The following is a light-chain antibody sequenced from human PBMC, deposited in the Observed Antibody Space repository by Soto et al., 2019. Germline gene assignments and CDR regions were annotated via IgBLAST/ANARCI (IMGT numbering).Light chain of an antibody. CDR3: QQYDTWPPGVT. CDR1: QSVGSK. J-gene: IGKJ4*01. CDR2: GAS. V-gene: IGKV3-15*01. Sequence: EIVMTQFPATLSVSAGERATRSCRASQSVGSKLAWYQQKPGQAPRLLVYGASTRATDIPARFSASGSGTEFTLTISSLQSEDFAVYYCQQYDTWPPGVTFGGGTKVDI.